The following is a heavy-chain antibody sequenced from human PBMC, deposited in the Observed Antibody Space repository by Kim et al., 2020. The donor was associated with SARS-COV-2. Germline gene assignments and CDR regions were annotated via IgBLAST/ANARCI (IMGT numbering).Heavy chain of an antibody. Sequence: YADSVKGRFTISRDNSKNTLYLQMNSLGAEDTAVYYCAKGGFDWLLEMDYWGQGTLVTVSS. J-gene: IGHJ4*02. V-gene: IGHV3-30*02. D-gene: IGHD3-9*01. CDR3: AKGGFDWLLEMDY.